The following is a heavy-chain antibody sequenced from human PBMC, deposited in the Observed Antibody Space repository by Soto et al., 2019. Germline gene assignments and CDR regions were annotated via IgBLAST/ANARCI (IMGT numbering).Heavy chain of an antibody. CDR3: ASEMGATNDY. V-gene: IGHV1-69*04. J-gene: IGHJ4*02. Sequence: QVQLVQSGAEVKKPGSSVKVSCKASGGSFSNYALNWVRQAPGQGLEWMGRIVPFVGITKYTQKFQGRVTITADNSTSTAYMELSSLRSEDTAVYYCASEMGATNDYWGQGSVVTVSS. CDR2: IVPFVGIT. D-gene: IGHD1-26*01. CDR1: GGSFSNYA.